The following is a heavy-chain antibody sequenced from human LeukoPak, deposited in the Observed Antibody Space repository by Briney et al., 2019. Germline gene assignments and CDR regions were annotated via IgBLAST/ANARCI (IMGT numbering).Heavy chain of an antibody. D-gene: IGHD3-10*01. CDR3: ARCYYGSGNYWPFAGPTPATYWFDY. Sequence: PSETLSLTCTVSGGSISSSSYYWGWIRQPPGKGLEWIGSIYYSGSTYYNPSLKSRVTISVDTSKNQFSLKLSSVTAADTAVYYCARCYYGSGNYWPFAGPTPATYWFDYWGQGTLVTVSS. J-gene: IGHJ4*02. CDR1: GGSISSSSYY. V-gene: IGHV4-39*01. CDR2: IYYSGST.